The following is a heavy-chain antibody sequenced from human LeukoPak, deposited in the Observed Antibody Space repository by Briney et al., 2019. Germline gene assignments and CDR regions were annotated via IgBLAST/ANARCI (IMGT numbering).Heavy chain of an antibody. J-gene: IGHJ4*02. D-gene: IGHD4-17*01. CDR2: IYSGGST. Sequence: PGGSLRLSCAASGFTVSSNYMSWVRQAPGKGLEWVSVIYSGGSTYYADSVKGRFTISRDNSKNTLYLQMNSLRAEDTAVYYCTGDSTVTTSFDYWGQGTLVTVSS. V-gene: IGHV3-53*01. CDR1: GFTVSSNY. CDR3: TGDSTVTTSFDY.